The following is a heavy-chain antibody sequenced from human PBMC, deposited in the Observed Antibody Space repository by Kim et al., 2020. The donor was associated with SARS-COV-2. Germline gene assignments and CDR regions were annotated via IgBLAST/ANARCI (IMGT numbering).Heavy chain of an antibody. CDR2: IYYSGST. V-gene: IGHV4-39*01. CDR1: GGSISSSSYY. J-gene: IGHJ4*02. D-gene: IGHD3-22*01. CDR3: ARQPVYYYDSSGYKRAKHFDY. Sequence: SETLSLTCTVSGGSISSSSYYWGWIRQPPGKGLEWIGSIYYSGSTYYNPSLKSRVTISVDTSKNQFSLKLSSVTAADTAVYYCARQPVYYYDSSGYKRAKHFDYWGQGTLVTVSS.